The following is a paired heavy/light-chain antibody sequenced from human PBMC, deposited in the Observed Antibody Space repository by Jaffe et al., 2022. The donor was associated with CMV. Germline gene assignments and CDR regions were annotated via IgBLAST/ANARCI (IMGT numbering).Heavy chain of an antibody. J-gene: IGHJ4*02. Sequence: QVQLVQSGAEVEKPGASVKVSCTASGYSFTGYYVHWVRQAPGQGLEWMGWINPNSGGTNYAQKFQGRVTMTSDTSISTAYIEVTRLTSDDTAVYYCARDGPDYYDSGTSYDLDYWGQGTLVTVSS. CDR2: INPNSGGT. D-gene: IGHD3-10*01. CDR3: ARDGPDYYDSGTSYDLDY. CDR1: GYSFTGYY. V-gene: IGHV1-2*02.
Light chain of an antibody. Sequence: QSVLTQPPSASGTPGQRVTFSCSGSSSNIGSNTVNWYQQLPGTAPKLLIYNTNQRPSGVPDRFSGSKSGTSASLAISGLQSEDEADYYCAAWDDSLNGHWVFGGGTKLTVL. J-gene: IGLJ3*02. CDR1: SSNIGSNT. CDR3: AAWDDSLNGHWV. CDR2: NTN. V-gene: IGLV1-44*01.